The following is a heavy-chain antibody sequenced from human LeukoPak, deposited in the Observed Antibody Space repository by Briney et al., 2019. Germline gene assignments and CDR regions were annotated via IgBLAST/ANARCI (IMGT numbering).Heavy chain of an antibody. CDR1: GYTFTGYY. Sequence: ASVKVSCKASGYTFTGYYMHWVRQAPGQGLEWMGWINPNSGGTNYAQKFQGRVTMTRDTSISTAYMELSSLRSDDTAVYYCARGGTIASYRTDAFDIWGQGTMVTVSS. CDR2: INPNSGGT. D-gene: IGHD1-7*01. J-gene: IGHJ3*02. CDR3: ARGGTIASYRTDAFDI. V-gene: IGHV1-2*02.